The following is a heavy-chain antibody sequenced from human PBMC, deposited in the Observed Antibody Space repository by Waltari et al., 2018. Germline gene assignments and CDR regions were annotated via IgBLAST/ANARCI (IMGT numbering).Heavy chain of an antibody. CDR1: GGTFSSYA. V-gene: IGHV1-69*05. Sequence: QVQLVQSGAEVKKPGSSVKVSCKASGGTFSSYAISWVRQAPGQGLEWMGGIIPIFGTANYAQKFQGRVTITTDESTSTAYMELSSLKASDTAMYYCARQRGQLELFGWFDPWGQGTLVTVSS. J-gene: IGHJ5*02. CDR2: IIPIFGTA. D-gene: IGHD1-7*01. CDR3: ARQRGQLELFGWFDP.